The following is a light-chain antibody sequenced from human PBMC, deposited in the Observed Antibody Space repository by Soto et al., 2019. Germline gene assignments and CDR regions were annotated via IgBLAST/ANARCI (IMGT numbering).Light chain of an antibody. CDR3: QAWDTGTVI. Sequence: SYELTQPPSVSVSPGQTASITCSGNKLGNKNVCWYQQKTGQSPVLFIYQDYLRPSGVPERFSGSNSGNTATLTISGTQAMDDADYYCQAWDTGTVIFGGGTKLTV. J-gene: IGLJ2*01. CDR1: KLGNKN. CDR2: QDY. V-gene: IGLV3-1*01.